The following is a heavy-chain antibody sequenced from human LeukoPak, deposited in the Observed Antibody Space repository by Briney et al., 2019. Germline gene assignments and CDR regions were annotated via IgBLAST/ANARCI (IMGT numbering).Heavy chain of an antibody. D-gene: IGHD1-26*01. CDR2: INQDGSGK. V-gene: IGHV3-7*01. Sequence: PGGSLRLSCAASGFTFSYYAMSWVRQAPGKGLEWVANINQDGSGKYYVDSVKGRFTISRDNAKNSLYLQMNSLRAEDTAVYYCARVVGAGYFDLWGRGTLVTVSS. CDR1: GFTFSYYA. CDR3: ARVVGAGYFDL. J-gene: IGHJ2*01.